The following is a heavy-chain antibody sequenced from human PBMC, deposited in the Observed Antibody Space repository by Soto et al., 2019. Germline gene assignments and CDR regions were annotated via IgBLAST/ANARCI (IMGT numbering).Heavy chain of an antibody. V-gene: IGHV5-10-1*01. CDR3: ARRYYYVDYFDY. Sequence: PGESLKISCQVSGYSFSYYWITWVRQMPGKGLEWLGMIDPSNSHTNYSPSIQGHVTISSDRSISTAYLQWGSLKASDTAMYYCARRYYYVDYFDYWGQGTLVTVSS. CDR2: IDPSNSHT. D-gene: IGHD3-10*02. J-gene: IGHJ4*02. CDR1: GYSFSYYW.